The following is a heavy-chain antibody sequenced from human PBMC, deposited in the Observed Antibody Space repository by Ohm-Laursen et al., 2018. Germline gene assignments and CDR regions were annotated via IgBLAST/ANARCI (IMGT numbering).Heavy chain of an antibody. D-gene: IGHD2-2*01. Sequence: GTLSLTCTVSGGSISGYYWSWIRQPPGRGLEWIAYIFHNGNAVYNPSLKNRVTISVDTSRNQFSLKLSSVAASDTAVYYCARQVPAATRGRFDNWGQGTLVTVSS. V-gene: IGHV4-59*01. CDR2: IFHNGNA. J-gene: IGHJ5*02. CDR1: GGSISGYY. CDR3: ARQVPAATRGRFDN.